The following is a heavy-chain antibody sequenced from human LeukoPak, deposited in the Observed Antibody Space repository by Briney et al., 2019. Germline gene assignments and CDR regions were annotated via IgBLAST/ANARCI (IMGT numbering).Heavy chain of an antibody. CDR2: INPICGTA. V-gene: IGHV1-69*05. D-gene: IGHD6-13*01. CDR1: GGTFNTDV. Sequence: AAVKVSCKASGGTFNTDVFTWVGQAPGQGFEWMGGINPICGTANFAQKLKRRVTVTTDASTSPVHMELRGLRSEDTAIYYCARVRGAAGPRWFDPWGQGTLVTVSS. CDR3: ARVRGAAGPRWFDP. J-gene: IGHJ5*02.